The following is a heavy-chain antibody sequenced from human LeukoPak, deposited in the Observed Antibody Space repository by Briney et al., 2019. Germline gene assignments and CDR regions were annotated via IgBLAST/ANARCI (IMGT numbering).Heavy chain of an antibody. J-gene: IGHJ4*02. D-gene: IGHD3-3*01. Sequence: GRSLRLSCAASGFTFSSYAMHWVRQAPGKGLEWVAVISYDGSNKYYADSVKGRFTISRDNSKNTLYLQMNSLRAEDTAVYYCASGNYDFWSGYYTRQDDDVRSGSLDYWGQGTLVTVSS. V-gene: IGHV3-30-3*01. CDR3: ASGNYDFWSGYYTRQDDDVRSGSLDY. CDR1: GFTFSSYA. CDR2: ISYDGSNK.